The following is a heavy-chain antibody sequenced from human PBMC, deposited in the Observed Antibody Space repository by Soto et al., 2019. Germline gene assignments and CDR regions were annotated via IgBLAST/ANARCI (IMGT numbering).Heavy chain of an antibody. V-gene: IGHV4-39*07. D-gene: IGHD3-10*01. CDR1: GGSISSSSYY. Sequence: SETLSLTCTVSGGSISSSSYYWGWIRQPPGKGLEWIGSIYYSGSTYYNPSLKSRVTISLDTSDNRFSLKLSSVTAADTAVYYCAREVYGSGSHVSMSRFDDWGQGTLVTVSS. J-gene: IGHJ4*02. CDR2: IYYSGST. CDR3: AREVYGSGSHVSMSRFDD.